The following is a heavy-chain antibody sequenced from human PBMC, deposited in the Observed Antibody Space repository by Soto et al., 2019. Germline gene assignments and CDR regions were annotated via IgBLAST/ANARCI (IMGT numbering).Heavy chain of an antibody. D-gene: IGHD3-10*01. V-gene: IGHV1-18*01. CDR3: ARDPVITMVRGVPTYYYYYGMDV. CDR2: ISAYNGNT. CDR1: GYTFTSSG. J-gene: IGHJ6*02. Sequence: ASVKVSCKASGYTFTSSGISWVRQAPGQGLEWMGWISAYNGNTNYAQKLQGRVTMTTDTSTSTAYMELRSLRSDDTAVYYCARDPVITMVRGVPTYYYYYGMDVWGQGTTVTVSS.